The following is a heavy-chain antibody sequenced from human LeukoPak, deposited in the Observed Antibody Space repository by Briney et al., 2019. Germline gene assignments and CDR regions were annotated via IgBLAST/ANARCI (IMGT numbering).Heavy chain of an antibody. CDR3: AKDTGRSSSWYYFDY. V-gene: IGHV3-23*01. J-gene: IGHJ4*02. Sequence: PGGSLRLSCAASGFTFSSYAMNWVRQAPGKGLEWVSGISGSGSSTYYADSVEGRFTISRDNSKNTLYLQMNSLRAEDTAVYYCAKDTGRSSSWYYFDYWGQGTLVTVSS. CDR2: ISGSGSST. CDR1: GFTFSSYA. D-gene: IGHD6-13*01.